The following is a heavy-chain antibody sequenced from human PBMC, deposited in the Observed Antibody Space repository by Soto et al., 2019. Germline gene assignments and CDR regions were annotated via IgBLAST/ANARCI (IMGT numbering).Heavy chain of an antibody. CDR3: ARDIGYSSFDY. V-gene: IGHV3-7*01. J-gene: IGHJ4*02. Sequence: EVQLVESGGDLVQPGGSLRLSCAVSGFSFRNYCMSWVSQAPGKGLEWVANINHDGSEQNFLDSVKGRFTISRDNGKNSLFLQMNSLRAEDTAVYYCARDIGYSSFDYWGQGTLVTVSS. CDR2: INHDGSEQ. D-gene: IGHD2-15*01. CDR1: GFSFRNYC.